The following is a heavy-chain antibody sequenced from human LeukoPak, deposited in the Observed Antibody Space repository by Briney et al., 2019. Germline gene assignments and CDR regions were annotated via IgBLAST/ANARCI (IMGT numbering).Heavy chain of an antibody. CDR1: GFTFNYAW. CDR2: LKSTNDGGTI. CDR3: AADSPVSMAHSFDY. D-gene: IGHD2-21*01. Sequence: KPGGSLRLSCAASGFTFNYAWMSWVRQAPGKGLEWVGRLKSTNDGGTIDYAAPVKDRFAISRDDSETTLYLQMNGLKTEDTAVYFCAADSPVSMAHSFDYWGQGILVTVSS. V-gene: IGHV3-15*01. J-gene: IGHJ4*02.